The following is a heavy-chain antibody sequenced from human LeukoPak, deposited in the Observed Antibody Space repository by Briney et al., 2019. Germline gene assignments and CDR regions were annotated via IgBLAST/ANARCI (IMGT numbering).Heavy chain of an antibody. J-gene: IGHJ4*02. Sequence: GRSLRLSCAASGFTFSSYAMHGVRQAPGKGLEGVGVISYGGSNKYYADCVKGRFTISRDNSKNTLYLKMNSLRAEDTAVYYCARASDYYDSSGYYQGSYYFDYWGQGTLVTVAS. D-gene: IGHD3-22*01. CDR3: ARASDYYDSSGYYQGSYYFDY. CDR1: GFTFSSYA. CDR2: ISYGGSNK. V-gene: IGHV3-30-3*01.